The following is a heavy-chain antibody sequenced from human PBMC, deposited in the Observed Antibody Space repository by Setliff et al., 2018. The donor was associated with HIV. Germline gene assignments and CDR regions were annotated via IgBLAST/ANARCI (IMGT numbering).Heavy chain of an antibody. J-gene: IGHJ4*02. CDR1: GFSFRNFG. V-gene: IGHV3-21*01. CDR3: AREGGMGLDDH. D-gene: IGHD3-16*01. Sequence: LRLSCTASGFSFRNFGMTWVRQAPGKGLEWVSSISSSDDDTHYADSLRGRFTVSRDNAKSALYLQMNNLSVDDTAVYYCAREGGMGLDDHWGQGTRVTVSS. CDR2: ISSSDDDT.